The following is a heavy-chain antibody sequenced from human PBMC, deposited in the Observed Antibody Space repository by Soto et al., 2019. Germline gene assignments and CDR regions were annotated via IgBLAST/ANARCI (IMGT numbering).Heavy chain of an antibody. CDR1: GYTFTSYA. V-gene: IGHV1-3*01. J-gene: IGHJ2*01. CDR2: INPGNGNT. CDR3: ARGASSVTTFYFDL. D-gene: IGHD4-17*01. Sequence: QVQVVQSGAEVKKPGASVKVSCKASGYTFTSYAMHWVRQAPGQRLEWMGWINPGNGNTKNSQKFQGRVTITRDTLASTAYMELSSLRSEDTAVYYCARGASSVTTFYFDLWGRGTLVTGSS.